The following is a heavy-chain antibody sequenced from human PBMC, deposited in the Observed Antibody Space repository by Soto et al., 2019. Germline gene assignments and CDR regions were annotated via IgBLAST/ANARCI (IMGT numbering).Heavy chain of an antibody. D-gene: IGHD3-3*01. Sequence: PGGSLRVSCAASGFTFSSYAMSWVRQAPGKGLEWVSAISGSGGSTYYADSVKGRFTISRDNSKNTLYLQMNSLRAEDTAVYYCAKENGLLRFLEWSPGLYYFDYWGQGTLVTVSS. CDR2: ISGSGGST. CDR3: AKENGLLRFLEWSPGLYYFDY. CDR1: GFTFSSYA. V-gene: IGHV3-23*01. J-gene: IGHJ4*02.